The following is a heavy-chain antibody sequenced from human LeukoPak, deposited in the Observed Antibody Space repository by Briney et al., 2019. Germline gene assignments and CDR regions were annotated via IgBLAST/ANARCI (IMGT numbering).Heavy chain of an antibody. Sequence: PGGSLRLSCGASGFTFRNAWMDWVRQAPGKGLEWVGRVKSIPDGGTTDYAAPVKGRFTILRDDSKNTLFLQMTSLKTEDTAVYYCTTVYDSVTYWGRGTLVTVSS. J-gene: IGHJ4*02. D-gene: IGHD5/OR15-5a*01. CDR3: TTVYDSVTY. CDR1: GFTFRNAW. V-gene: IGHV3-15*01. CDR2: VKSIPDGGTT.